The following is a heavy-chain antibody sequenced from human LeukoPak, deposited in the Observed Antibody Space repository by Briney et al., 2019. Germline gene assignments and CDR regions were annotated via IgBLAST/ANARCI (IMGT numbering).Heavy chain of an antibody. CDR3: ARAGAGSPLDWFDP. CDR2: INPNSGGT. CDR1: GYIFTGYY. D-gene: IGHD1-26*01. J-gene: IGHJ5*02. V-gene: IGHV1-2*02. Sequence: ASVKVSCKASGYIFTGYYMHWVRQAPGQGLEWMGWINPNSGGTNYAQKFQGRVTMTRDTSISTAYMELSRLRSDDTAVYYCARAGAGSPLDWFDPWGQGTLVTVSS.